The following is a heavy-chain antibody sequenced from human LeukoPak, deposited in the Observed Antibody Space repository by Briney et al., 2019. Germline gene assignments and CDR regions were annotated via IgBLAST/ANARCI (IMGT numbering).Heavy chain of an antibody. CDR1: GFTFSSYS. J-gene: IGHJ5*02. Sequence: GGSLRLSCAASGFTFSSYSMNWVRQAPGEGLEWVSSISSSSSYIYYADSVKGRFTISRDNAKNSLYLQMNSLRAEDTAVYYCARGPVLRYFDRIWFDPWGQGTLVTVSS. CDR3: ARGPVLRYFDRIWFDP. V-gene: IGHV3-21*01. D-gene: IGHD3-9*01. CDR2: ISSSSSYI.